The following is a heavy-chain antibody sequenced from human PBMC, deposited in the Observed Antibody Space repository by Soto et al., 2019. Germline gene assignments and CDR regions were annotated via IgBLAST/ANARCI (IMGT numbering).Heavy chain of an antibody. CDR2: IYYSGST. Sequence: QVQLQESGPGLVKPSQTLSLTCTVSGGSISSGGYYWSWIRQHPGKGLEWIGYIYYSGSTYYNPSLRSRVTLSVATSKNQFSLKLSSVTAADTAVYYWARGVTMVRGVIDTPYFDYWGQGTLVTVSS. CDR3: ARGVTMVRGVIDTPYFDY. CDR1: GGSISSGGYY. J-gene: IGHJ4*02. V-gene: IGHV4-31*03. D-gene: IGHD3-10*01.